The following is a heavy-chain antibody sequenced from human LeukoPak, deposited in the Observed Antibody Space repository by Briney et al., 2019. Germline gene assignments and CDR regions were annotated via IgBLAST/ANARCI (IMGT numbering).Heavy chain of an antibody. D-gene: IGHD4-11*01. CDR3: AKTGVTVIGSNWFDS. Sequence: GGSLRLSCAASGFTINNYAMSWVRQAPGKGLEWVSILSASGGTIYYADSVKGRFTISRDNSKNTLYLQMNSLRAEDTAVYYCAKTGVTVIGSNWFDSWGQGTLVTVSS. CDR2: LSASGGTI. CDR1: GFTINNYA. J-gene: IGHJ5*01. V-gene: IGHV3-23*01.